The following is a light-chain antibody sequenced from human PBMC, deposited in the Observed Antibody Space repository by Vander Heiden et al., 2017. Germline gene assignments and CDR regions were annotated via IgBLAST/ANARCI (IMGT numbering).Light chain of an antibody. J-gene: IGLJ1*01. Sequence: QSALTQPPSASGSPRQSITISCTGTSSDVGGYNLVSWYQQHASKAPKLMIYEVNKRPAGVSNRFAGSKSGNTASLTISGLQAEDEADYYCYSYVGSSTYVFGTGTKVTVL. CDR2: EVN. V-gene: IGLV2-23*02. CDR3: YSYVGSSTYV. CDR1: SSDVGGYNL.